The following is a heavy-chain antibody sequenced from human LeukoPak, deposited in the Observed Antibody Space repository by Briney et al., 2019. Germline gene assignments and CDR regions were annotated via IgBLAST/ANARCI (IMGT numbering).Heavy chain of an antibody. CDR2: IYSGGST. CDR3: ARYCSGGSCYD. Sequence: GGSLRLSCAASGFTVSTNFLTWVRQAPEKRLEWVSFIYSGGSTYYADSVKGRFTISRDNSKNTLYLQMNSLRAEDTAVYYCARYCSGGSCYDWGQGTLVTVSS. CDR1: GFTVSTNF. V-gene: IGHV3-66*01. J-gene: IGHJ4*02. D-gene: IGHD2-15*01.